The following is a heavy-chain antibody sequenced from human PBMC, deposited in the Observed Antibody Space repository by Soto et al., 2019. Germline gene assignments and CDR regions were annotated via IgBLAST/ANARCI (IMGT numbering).Heavy chain of an antibody. V-gene: IGHV4-39*01. Sequence: PSETLSLTCTVSGGSISSSSYYLGWIRQPPGKGLEWIGSIYYSGSTYYNPSLKSRVTISVDTSKNQFSLKLSSVTAADTAVYYCAYDILTDHILGDAFDIWGQGTMVTVSS. J-gene: IGHJ3*02. CDR3: AYDILTDHILGDAFDI. CDR1: GGSISSSSYY. D-gene: IGHD3-9*01. CDR2: IYYSGST.